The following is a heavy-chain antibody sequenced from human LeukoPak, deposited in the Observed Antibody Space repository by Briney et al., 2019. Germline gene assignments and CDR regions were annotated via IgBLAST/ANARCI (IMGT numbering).Heavy chain of an antibody. Sequence: SETLSLTCTVSGGSISSGSYYWSWIRQPAGKGLEWIGRIYTRGSTNYNPSLKSRVTISVDTSKNQFSLKLSSVTAADTAVYFCARDRDGDPHFDYWGQGTLVTVSS. CDR1: GGSISSGSYY. J-gene: IGHJ4*02. V-gene: IGHV4-61*02. CDR2: IYTRGST. D-gene: IGHD4-17*01. CDR3: ARDRDGDPHFDY.